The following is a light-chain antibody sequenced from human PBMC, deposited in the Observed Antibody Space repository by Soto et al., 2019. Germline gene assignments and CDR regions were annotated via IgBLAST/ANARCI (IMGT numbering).Light chain of an antibody. Sequence: QSALTQPASVSGSPGQSITISCTGTRSDIGSYNSIAWYQQHPGKAPRVMIFGVTKRPSGISNRFSGSKSGFTASLTISGLQAEDEADYYCSSYSTTSSPHVLFGGGTKVTVL. CDR1: RSDIGSYNS. V-gene: IGLV2-14*02. CDR3: SSYSTTSSPHVL. CDR2: GVT. J-gene: IGLJ2*01.